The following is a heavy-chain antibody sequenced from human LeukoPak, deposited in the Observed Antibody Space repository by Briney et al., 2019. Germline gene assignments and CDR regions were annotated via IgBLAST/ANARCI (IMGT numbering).Heavy chain of an antibody. CDR2: IYYTRST. CDR1: GGSISSYY. D-gene: IGHD3-22*01. J-gene: IGHJ4*02. Sequence: PSETLSLTCTVSGGSISSYYWSWIRQPPGKGLEWIGYIYYTRSTHYNPSLKSRVTISVDTSKNQFSLKLSSVTAADTAVYYCARDLDYYDSSHPGYWGQGTLVTVSS. V-gene: IGHV4-59*12. CDR3: ARDLDYYDSSHPGY.